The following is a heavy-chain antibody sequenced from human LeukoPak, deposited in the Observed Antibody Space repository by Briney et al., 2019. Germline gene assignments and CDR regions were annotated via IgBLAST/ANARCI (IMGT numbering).Heavy chain of an antibody. CDR1: GGSFSGYY. Sequence: PSETLSLTCAVYGGSFSGYYWSWIRQPPEKGLEWIGEINHSGSTNYNPSLKSRVTISVDTSKNQFSLKLSSVTAADTAVYYCARASRGHNWFDPWGQGTLVTVSS. D-gene: IGHD3-10*01. CDR3: ARASRGHNWFDP. J-gene: IGHJ5*02. V-gene: IGHV4-34*01. CDR2: INHSGST.